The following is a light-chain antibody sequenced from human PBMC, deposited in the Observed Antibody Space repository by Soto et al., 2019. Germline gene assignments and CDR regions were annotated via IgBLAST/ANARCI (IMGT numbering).Light chain of an antibody. CDR2: DAS. CDR3: QQYNSYST. V-gene: IGKV1-5*01. CDR1: QSISSW. J-gene: IGKJ1*01. Sequence: EIQMTQSPSTLSASVGNRVTITCRASQSISSWLAWYQQKPGKAPKLLIYDASSLESGVPSRFSGNGSGTEFPLTISSMKPDDFATYYCQQYNSYSTFGQGTKVDIK.